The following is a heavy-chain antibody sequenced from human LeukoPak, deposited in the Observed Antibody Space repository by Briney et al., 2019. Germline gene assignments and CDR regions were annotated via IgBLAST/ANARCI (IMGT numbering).Heavy chain of an antibody. J-gene: IGHJ4*02. CDR1: GFTFDDYA. D-gene: IGHD1-26*01. V-gene: IGHV3-9*01. Sequence: PGRSLRLSCAASGFTFDDYAMHWVRQAPGKGLEWVSGISWNSGSIGYADSVKGRFTISRDNAKNSLYLQMNSLRAEDTALYYCARSEWELLGDYWGQGTLVTVSS. CDR3: ARSEWELLGDY. CDR2: ISWNSGSI.